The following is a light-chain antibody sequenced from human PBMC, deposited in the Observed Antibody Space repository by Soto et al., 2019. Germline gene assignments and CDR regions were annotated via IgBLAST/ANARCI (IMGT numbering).Light chain of an antibody. CDR2: GAS. CDR1: QSVSSSY. J-gene: IGKJ2*01. CDR3: QQYGSSP. V-gene: IGKV3-20*01. Sequence: EIVLTQSPGTLSLSPGERATLSCRASQSVSSSYLAWYQQKPGQAPRLLIYGASSRATGIPDRFSGSGSGTDVTLTISILEPEDFAVYYCQQYGSSPFGQGTKLEIK.